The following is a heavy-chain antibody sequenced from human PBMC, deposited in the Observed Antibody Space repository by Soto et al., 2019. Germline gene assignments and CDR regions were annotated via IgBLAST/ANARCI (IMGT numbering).Heavy chain of an antibody. J-gene: IGHJ6*02. Sequence: ASVKVSCKASGYTFTSYDINWVRQATGQGLEWMGWMNPNSGNTDYAQKFQGRVTMTTNTSTSTAYMELRSLRSDDTAVYYCARKALNAGSYYYYGMDVWGQGTTVTVSS. CDR1: GYTFTSYD. D-gene: IGHD2-8*01. CDR3: ARKALNAGSYYYYGMDV. V-gene: IGHV1-8*01. CDR2: MNPNSGNT.